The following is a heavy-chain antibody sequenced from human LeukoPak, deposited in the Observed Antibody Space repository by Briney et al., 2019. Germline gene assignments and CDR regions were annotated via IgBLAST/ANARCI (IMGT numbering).Heavy chain of an antibody. V-gene: IGHV5-51*01. D-gene: IGHD3-3*01. CDR3: ASARLRFLEWPDAFDI. CDR2: IYPGDSDT. CDR1: GYSFTSYW. Sequence: PGESLKISCKGSGYSFTSYWIGWVRQMPGKCLEWMGIIYPGDSDTRYSPSYQGQVTISADKSISTAYLQWSSLKASDTAMYYCASARLRFLEWPDAFDIWGQGTMVTVSS. J-gene: IGHJ3*02.